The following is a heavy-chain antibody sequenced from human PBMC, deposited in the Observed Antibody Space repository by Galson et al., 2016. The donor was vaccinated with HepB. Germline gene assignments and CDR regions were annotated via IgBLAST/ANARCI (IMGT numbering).Heavy chain of an antibody. CDR2: ISYNGGTT. CDR1: GFTFSSYA. Sequence: SLRLSCAASGFTFSSYAMHWVRQAPGKGLEYVSVISYNGGTTYYADSVMGRFTIPRDNSKNTLFLQMSGLRPEDTAVYYCVKEHVSEWEVGYFDYWGQGTLVTVSS. CDR3: VKEHVSEWEVGYFDY. V-gene: IGHV3-64D*09. J-gene: IGHJ4*02. D-gene: IGHD3-3*01.